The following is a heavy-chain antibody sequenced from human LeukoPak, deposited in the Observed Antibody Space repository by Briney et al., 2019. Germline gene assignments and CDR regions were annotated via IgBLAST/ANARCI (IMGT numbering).Heavy chain of an antibody. Sequence: GGSLRLSCAASGFTFSDYYMSWIRQAPGKGLEWVSYISSSGSTIYCADSVKGRFTISRGNAKNSLYLQMNSLRAEDTAVYYCARDARRGDYSSHYYYGMDVWGQGTTVTVSS. J-gene: IGHJ6*02. CDR3: ARDARRGDYSSHYYYGMDV. D-gene: IGHD2-21*02. CDR2: ISSSGSTI. CDR1: GFTFSDYY. V-gene: IGHV3-11*01.